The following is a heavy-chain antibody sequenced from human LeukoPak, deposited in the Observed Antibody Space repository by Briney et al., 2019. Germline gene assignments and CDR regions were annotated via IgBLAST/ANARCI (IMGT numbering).Heavy chain of an antibody. V-gene: IGHV3-73*01. D-gene: IGHD6-13*01. CDR3: TRLGVAAAGIIDY. J-gene: IGHJ4*02. Sequence: GGPLRLSCAASGFTFSGPAMHWLRHASGKGLEWVGRIRSKANSYATAYAASVKGRFTISRDDSKNTAYLQMNSLKTEDTALYYCTRLGVAAAGIIDYWGQGTLVTVSS. CDR1: GFTFSGPA. CDR2: IRSKANSYAT.